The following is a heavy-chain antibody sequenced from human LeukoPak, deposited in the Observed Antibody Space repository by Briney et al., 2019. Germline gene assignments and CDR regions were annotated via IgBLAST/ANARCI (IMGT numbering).Heavy chain of an antibody. V-gene: IGHV3-33*01. CDR3: ARDLEQQLVNDY. D-gene: IGHD6-13*01. Sequence: QSGGSLGLSCAASGFTFSSYGMHWVRQAPGKGLEWVAVIWYDGSNKYYADSVKGRFTISRDNSKNTLYLQMNSLRAEDTAVYYCARDLEQQLVNDYWGQGTLVTVSS. CDR1: GFTFSSYG. CDR2: IWYDGSNK. J-gene: IGHJ4*02.